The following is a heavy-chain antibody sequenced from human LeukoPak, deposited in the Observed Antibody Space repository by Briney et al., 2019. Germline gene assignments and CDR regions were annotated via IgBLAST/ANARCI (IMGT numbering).Heavy chain of an antibody. V-gene: IGHV3-23*01. Sequence: GGSLRLSCAASGFTFSSYAMSWVRQALGKGLEWVSAISGSGGSTYYADSVKGRFTISRDNSKNTLYLQMNSLRAEDTAVYYCAKLVGYSYGYFDYWGQGTLVTVSS. CDR1: GFTFSSYA. D-gene: IGHD5-18*01. CDR3: AKLVGYSYGYFDY. J-gene: IGHJ4*02. CDR2: ISGSGGST.